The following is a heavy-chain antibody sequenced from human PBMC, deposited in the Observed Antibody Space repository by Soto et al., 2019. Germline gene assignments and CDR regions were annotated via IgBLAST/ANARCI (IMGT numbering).Heavy chain of an antibody. J-gene: IGHJ4*02. CDR3: ARDSIVGATGGDY. CDR2: INHSGST. D-gene: IGHD1-26*01. CDR1: GGSFSGYY. Sequence: LSLTCAVYGGSFSGYYWSWIRQPPGKGLEWIGEINHSGSTNYNPSLKSRVTISVDTSKNQFSLKLSSVTAADTAVYYCARDSIVGATGGDYWGQGTLVTVSS. V-gene: IGHV4-34*01.